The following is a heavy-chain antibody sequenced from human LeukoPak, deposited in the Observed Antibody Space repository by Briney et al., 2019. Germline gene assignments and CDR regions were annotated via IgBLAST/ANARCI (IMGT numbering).Heavy chain of an antibody. Sequence: GGSLRLSCAASGFIFEDYGMTWVRQAPGKGLEWVAVISYDGSNKYYADSVKGRFTISRDNSNNTLYLQMNSLRAEDTAVYYCWCMLYNDYFDYWGQGTLVTVSS. V-gene: IGHV3-30*03. D-gene: IGHD2-8*01. CDR2: ISYDGSNK. CDR3: WCMLYNDYFDY. J-gene: IGHJ4*02. CDR1: GFIFEDYG.